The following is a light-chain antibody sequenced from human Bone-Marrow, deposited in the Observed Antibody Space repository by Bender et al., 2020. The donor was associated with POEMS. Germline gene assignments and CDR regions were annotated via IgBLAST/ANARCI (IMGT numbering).Light chain of an antibody. J-gene: IGLJ1*01. CDR3: CSYAGSYTNV. CDR1: SSDVGAYNY. Sequence: QSALTQPRSVSGSPGQSVTISCTGTSSDVGAYNYVSWYQQLPDKAPKLMIYDVSKRPSGVPDRFSGPKSGNTASLTISGLQAEDEADYYCCSYAGSYTNVFGTGTKVTVL. V-gene: IGLV2-11*01. CDR2: DVS.